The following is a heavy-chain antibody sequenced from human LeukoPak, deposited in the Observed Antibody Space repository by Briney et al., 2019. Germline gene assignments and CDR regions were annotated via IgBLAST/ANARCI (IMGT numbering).Heavy chain of an antibody. Sequence: GASVKVSCKASGYSFTGNYIHWVRQAPGQGLEWMGWISPNSGGTDYAQKFQGRVTMTRDTSISTAYTELRGLRPDDTGVYYCARADLAYCSITTCSSFDYWGQGTLVTVSP. CDR3: ARADLAYCSITTCSSFDY. V-gene: IGHV1-2*02. CDR2: ISPNSGGT. D-gene: IGHD2-2*01. CDR1: GYSFTGNY. J-gene: IGHJ4*02.